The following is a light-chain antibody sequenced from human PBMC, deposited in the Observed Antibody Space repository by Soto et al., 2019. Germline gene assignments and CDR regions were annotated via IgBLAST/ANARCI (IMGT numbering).Light chain of an antibody. J-gene: IGKJ2*01. Sequence: EIVMTQSPASLSVSPGDGATLSCRASQSVASNVAWYQQKAGQGPRLLIHGASTRAAGGPARFSGSGSGTDFTLTISSLQSEDFAIYYCQQYHNWPPQYTFGQGTKLQIK. V-gene: IGKV3-15*01. CDR3: QQYHNWPPQYT. CDR1: QSVASN. CDR2: GAS.